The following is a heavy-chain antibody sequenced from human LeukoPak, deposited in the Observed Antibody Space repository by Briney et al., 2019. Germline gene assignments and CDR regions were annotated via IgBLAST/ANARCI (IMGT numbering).Heavy chain of an antibody. J-gene: IGHJ4*02. CDR2: ITSSGSTI. V-gene: IGHV3-11*04. D-gene: IGHD3-22*01. CDR3: ATGDSSGYYLGSIDY. CDR1: GFTFSDYY. Sequence: GGSLRLSCAASGFTFSDYYMSWIRQAPGKGLEWVSYITSSGSTIYYADSMKGRFTISRDNSKNTLYLQMNSLRAEDTAVYYCATGDSSGYYLGSIDYWGQGTLVTVSS.